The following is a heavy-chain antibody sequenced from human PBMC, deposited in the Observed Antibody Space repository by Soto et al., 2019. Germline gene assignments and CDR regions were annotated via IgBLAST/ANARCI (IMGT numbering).Heavy chain of an antibody. CDR2: INAYNGNT. CDR1: GYTFTTYA. J-gene: IGHJ4*02. Sequence: QVQLVQSGAEVMKPGASVKVSCKASGYTFTTYAISWVRQAPGQGLEWMGWINAYNGNTNYAQKLPGRVTMTTDTAASTAYMELRSLRSDDTSVYYCARDAPPEDSWGQGTLVTVSS. V-gene: IGHV1-18*01. CDR3: ARDAPPEDS.